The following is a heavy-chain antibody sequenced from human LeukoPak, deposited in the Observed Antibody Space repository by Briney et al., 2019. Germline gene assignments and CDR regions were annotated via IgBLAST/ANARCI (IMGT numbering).Heavy chain of an antibody. CDR1: GFTFSSYA. V-gene: IGHV3-23*01. Sequence: SGGSLRLSCAASGFTFSSYAMSWVRQAPGKGLEWVSAISGSGGSTYYADSVKGRFTISRDNSKNTLYLQMNSLRAEDTAVYYCARGSGSYYGRFDYWGQGTLVTVSS. CDR2: ISGSGGST. J-gene: IGHJ4*02. CDR3: ARGSGSYYGRFDY. D-gene: IGHD1-26*01.